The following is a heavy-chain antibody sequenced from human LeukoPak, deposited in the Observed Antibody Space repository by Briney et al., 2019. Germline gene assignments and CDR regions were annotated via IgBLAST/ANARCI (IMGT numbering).Heavy chain of an antibody. V-gene: IGHV4-61*01. CDR3: ARGAVAAPYDAFDI. Sequence: SETLSLTCTVSGSSVSSGSYYWSWIRQPPGKGLEWIGYIYYGGNTNYNPSLKSRVSISVDTSNNQFSLKLSSVTAADTAVYYCARGAVAAPYDAFDIWGQGTMVTVSS. D-gene: IGHD6-19*01. J-gene: IGHJ3*02. CDR2: IYYGGNT. CDR1: GSSVSSGSYY.